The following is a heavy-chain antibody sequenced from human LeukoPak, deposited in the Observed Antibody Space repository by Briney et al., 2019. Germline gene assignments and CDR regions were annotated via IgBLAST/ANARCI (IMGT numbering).Heavy chain of an antibody. CDR3: ARADYGGISDYYFYGMDV. CDR2: INPSGGST. J-gene: IGHJ6*02. Sequence: ASVKVSCKASGYIFTNYYIHWVRQAPGQGLEWMAIINPSGGSTSYAQKFQGRVTMTRDTSTSTVYMELSSLRFEDTAVYYCARADYGGISDYYFYGMDVWGQGTTVTVS. CDR1: GYIFTNYY. D-gene: IGHD4-23*01. V-gene: IGHV1-46*01.